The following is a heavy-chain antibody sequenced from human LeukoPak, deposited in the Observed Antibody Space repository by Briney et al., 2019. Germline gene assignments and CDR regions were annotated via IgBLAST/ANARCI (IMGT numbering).Heavy chain of an antibody. D-gene: IGHD4-17*01. CDR1: GGSISSGGYY. V-gene: IGHV4-31*03. J-gene: IGHJ4*02. CDR3: ARAGRFTVTARD. Sequence: SETQSLTCTVSGGSISSGGYYWSWIRQHPGKGLEWIGYIYYSGSTYYNPSLKSRITISVDTSKNQFSLELSSVTAADTAVYYCARAGRFTVTARDWGQGTLVTVSS. CDR2: IYYSGST.